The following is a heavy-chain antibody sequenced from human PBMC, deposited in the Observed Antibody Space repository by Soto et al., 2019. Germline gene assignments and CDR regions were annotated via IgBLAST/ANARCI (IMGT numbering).Heavy chain of an antibody. J-gene: IGHJ4*02. V-gene: IGHV4-4*02. CDR2: IFHDGTA. Sequence: SETLSLTCAVSGVSLTSCNWWTWVRQSPQRGLEYIGEIFHDGTANYNPALKSRVTISVDTSKNQFSLKLKSVTAADTAVYYCTRRGSSGTPVDYWGQGTLVSVSS. CDR3: TRRGSSGTPVDY. D-gene: IGHD1-26*01. CDR1: GVSLTSCNW.